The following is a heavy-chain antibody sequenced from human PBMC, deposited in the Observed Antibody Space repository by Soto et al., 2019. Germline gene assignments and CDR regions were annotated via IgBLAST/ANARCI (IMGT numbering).Heavy chain of an antibody. CDR2: IYYSGST. CDR1: GGSISRYY. J-gene: IGHJ4*02. Sequence: QVQLQESGPGLVKPSETLSLTCTVSGGSISRYYWSWIRQPPGKGLEWIGYIYYSGSTNYNPSLKSRVTISVDTSKNQFSLKLSSVTAADTAVYYCATTRGYSYGHDYWGQGTLVTVSS. V-gene: IGHV4-59*01. D-gene: IGHD5-18*01. CDR3: ATTRGYSYGHDY.